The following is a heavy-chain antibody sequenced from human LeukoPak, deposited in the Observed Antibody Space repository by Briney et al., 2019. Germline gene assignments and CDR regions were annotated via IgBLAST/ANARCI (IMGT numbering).Heavy chain of an antibody. CDR3: AREGIMAVEALHYYYYGMDV. J-gene: IGHJ6*02. Sequence: PGGSLRLSCAASGFTFSTYNMNWFRQAPGKGLEWVSYIRGSSATIYYADSVKGRFTISRDNVKNSLYLQMNSLRDEDTAVYYCAREGIMAVEALHYYYYGMDVWGQGTTVTVSS. V-gene: IGHV3-48*02. D-gene: IGHD3-16*01. CDR1: GFTFSTYN. CDR2: IRGSSATI.